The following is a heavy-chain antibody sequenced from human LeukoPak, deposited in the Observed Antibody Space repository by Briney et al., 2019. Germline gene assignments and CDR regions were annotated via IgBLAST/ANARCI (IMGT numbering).Heavy chain of an antibody. D-gene: IGHD3-22*01. CDR2: MNPDSGDT. Sequence: ASVKVSCKASGYTFTNYEISWVRQATGQGLEWMGWMNPDSGDTAYAHKFQGRITMTRSSSITTAYMELSSLRSEDTAVYYCGRGLGTYDSSELTWPMISFWGQGTVVTVSS. V-gene: IGHV1-8*01. CDR1: GYTFTNYE. CDR3: GRGLGTYDSSELTWPMISF. J-gene: IGHJ4*02.